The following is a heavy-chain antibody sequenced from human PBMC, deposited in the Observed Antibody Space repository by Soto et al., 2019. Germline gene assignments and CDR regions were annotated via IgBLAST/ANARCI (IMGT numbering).Heavy chain of an antibody. Sequence: PGGSLRLSCAASGFTVTSNYMNWVRQAPGKGLEWVSIIYSSGTTYYADSVKGRFTISRDKSKNTLYLQMRNLRAEDTAIYYCARVDTCDYCDAMDVCGQGTTDTGSS. D-gene: IGHD5-18*01. V-gene: IGHV3-53*01. CDR2: IYSSGTT. CDR3: ARVDTCDYCDAMDV. J-gene: IGHJ6*02. CDR1: GFTVTSNY.